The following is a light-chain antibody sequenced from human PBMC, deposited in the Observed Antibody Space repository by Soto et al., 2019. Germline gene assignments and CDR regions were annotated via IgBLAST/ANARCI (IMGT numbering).Light chain of an antibody. V-gene: IGKV4-1*01. Sequence: DIVMTQSPDSLAVSLGERATINCKSSQSVLYSSNNKNYLTWYQQKPGQPPKLLIYWESTRESGVPDRFSGSGSGTDFTLPISSLQAEDVAVYYCQQYYSTLSLTFGGGTKVEIK. J-gene: IGKJ4*01. CDR3: QQYYSTLSLT. CDR1: QSVLYSSNNKNY. CDR2: WES.